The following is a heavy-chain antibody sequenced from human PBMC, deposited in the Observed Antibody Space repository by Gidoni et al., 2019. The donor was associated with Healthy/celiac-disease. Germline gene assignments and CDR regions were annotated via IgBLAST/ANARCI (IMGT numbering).Heavy chain of an antibody. D-gene: IGHD1-1*01. CDR3: ARELERFDY. J-gene: IGHJ4*02. CDR2: ISSSGSTI. Sequence: EVQLVESGGGLVQPGGSLRLSCAASGFTFSGYEMNWVRQAPGKGLEWVTYISSSGSTIYYAESVKGRFTISRDNAKNSLYRQMNSLRAEDTAGYYCARELERFDYWGQGTLVTVSS. V-gene: IGHV3-48*03. CDR1: GFTFSGYE.